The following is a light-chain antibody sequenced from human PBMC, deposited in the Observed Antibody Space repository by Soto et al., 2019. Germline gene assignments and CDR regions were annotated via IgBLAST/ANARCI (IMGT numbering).Light chain of an antibody. Sequence: QSALTQPASVSGSPGQSITISCTGTSRDVGGYNYVSWYQQHPGKAPKLMIYEVSNRPSGVSNRFSGSKSANAASLTISGLQAEDEADYCCSSYTISNTLVFGGGTKLTVL. CDR1: SRDVGGYNY. V-gene: IGLV2-14*01. J-gene: IGLJ2*01. CDR3: SSYTISNTLV. CDR2: EVS.